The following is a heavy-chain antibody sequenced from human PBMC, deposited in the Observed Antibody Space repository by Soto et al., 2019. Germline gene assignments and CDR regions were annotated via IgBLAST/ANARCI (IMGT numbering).Heavy chain of an antibody. CDR1: GGSISSGGYS. D-gene: IGHD4-17*01. CDR3: ARAHYGDYGYGMDV. V-gene: IGHV4-30-2*01. CDR2: IYHSGST. J-gene: IGHJ6*02. Sequence: QLQLQESGSGLVKPSQTLSLTCAVSGGSISSGGYSWSWIRQPPGKGLEWIGYIYHSGSTYYNPSPNRRVTISVDRSKNPFSLQLSSVPAADTAVYYCARAHYGDYGYGMDVWGQGTTVTVSS.